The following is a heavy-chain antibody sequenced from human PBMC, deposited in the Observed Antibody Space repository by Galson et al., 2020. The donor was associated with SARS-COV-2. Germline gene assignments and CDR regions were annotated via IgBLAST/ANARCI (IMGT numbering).Heavy chain of an antibody. Sequence: GGSLRLSCEASGLTFRNYAMNWVRQAPGKGLAWTSTISDSGGSTYYADPVKGRFTTSRDNSKNALFLHMNSLRAEDTAVYCCAKRYFYGSGSLIDWGQGTLVTVSS. V-gene: IGHV3-23*01. D-gene: IGHD3-10*01. J-gene: IGHJ4*02. CDR3: AKRYFYGSGSLID. CDR1: GLTFRNYA. CDR2: ISDSGGST.